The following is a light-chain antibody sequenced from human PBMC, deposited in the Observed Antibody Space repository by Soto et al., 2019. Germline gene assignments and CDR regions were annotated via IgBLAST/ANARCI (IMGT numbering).Light chain of an antibody. Sequence: DVVVTQSPLSLPVTLGQPASISCRSSQSLLHSNGYNYLDWYLQKPGQSPQLLIYLGSNRASGVPDRLSGSGSGTDFTLKISRVEAEDVGVYYCMQPLQSWTFGQGTKVDIK. CDR3: MQPLQSWT. V-gene: IGKV2-28*01. CDR2: LGS. CDR1: QSLLHSNGYNY. J-gene: IGKJ1*01.